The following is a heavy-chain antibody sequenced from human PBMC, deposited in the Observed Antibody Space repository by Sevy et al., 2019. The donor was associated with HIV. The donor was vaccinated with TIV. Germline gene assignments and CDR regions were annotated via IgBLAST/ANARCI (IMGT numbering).Heavy chain of an antibody. V-gene: IGHV3-73*01. J-gene: IGHJ5*02. CDR2: IRSKANSYAT. CDR3: TRPGLRNWFDP. Sequence: GGSLRLSCAASGFTFSGSAMHWVRQASGKGLEWVGRIRSKANSYATAYAASVKGRFTISRDDSKNTAYLQMNSLKTVDTAVYYCTRPGLRNWFDPWGQGTLVTVSS. D-gene: IGHD4-17*01. CDR1: GFTFSGSA.